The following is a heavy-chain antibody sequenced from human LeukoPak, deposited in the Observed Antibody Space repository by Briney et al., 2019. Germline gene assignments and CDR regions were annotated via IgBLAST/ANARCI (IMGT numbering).Heavy chain of an antibody. CDR1: GFTFSSYS. J-gene: IGHJ4*02. Sequence: GGSLRLSCAASGFTFSSYSMNWVRQAPGKGLEWVSFISSSGSYVYYADSVKGRFTISRDNDKNSLFLQMNSLRAEDTAVYYCARDRLGIPYYFDYWGQGTLVTVSS. CDR2: ISSSGSYV. D-gene: IGHD7-27*01. V-gene: IGHV3-21*01. CDR3: ARDRLGIPYYFDY.